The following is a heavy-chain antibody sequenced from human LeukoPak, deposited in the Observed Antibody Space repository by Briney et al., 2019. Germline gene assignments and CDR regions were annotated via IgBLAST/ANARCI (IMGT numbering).Heavy chain of an antibody. D-gene: IGHD3-16*02. J-gene: IGHJ4*02. V-gene: IGHV3-48*01. CDR3: ARDSVWGSYRYDFDY. CDR1: GFTFSSYS. CDR2: ISSSSSTI. Sequence: GGSLRLSCAASGFTFSSYSMNWVRQAPGKGLEWVSYISSSSSTIYYADSVKGRFTISRDNAKNSLYLQMNSLRAEDTAVYYCARDSVWGSYRYDFDYWGQGTLVTVSS.